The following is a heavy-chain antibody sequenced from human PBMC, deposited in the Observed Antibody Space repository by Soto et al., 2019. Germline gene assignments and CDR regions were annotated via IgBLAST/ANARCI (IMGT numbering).Heavy chain of an antibody. J-gene: IGHJ4*02. CDR1: GYTFTSYG. CDR3: ARDSTMVRGVELFGGFDY. V-gene: IGHV1-18*01. CDR2: ISAYNGNT. D-gene: IGHD3-10*01. Sequence: QVQLVQSGAEVKKPGASVKVSCKASGYTFTSYGIIWVRQAPGQGLEWMGWISAYNGNTNYAQKLQGRVTMTTDTSTSTAYMELRSLRSDDTAVYYCARDSTMVRGVELFGGFDYWGQGTLVTVSS.